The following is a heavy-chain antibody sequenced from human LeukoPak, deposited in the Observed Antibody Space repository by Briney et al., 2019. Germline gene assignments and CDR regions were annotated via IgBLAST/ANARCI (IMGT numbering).Heavy chain of an antibody. CDR3: ARDCRRHYDYVWGSYRQEAYYFDY. D-gene: IGHD3-16*02. J-gene: IGHJ4*02. Sequence: SVKVSCKASGRTFSSYAISWVRQAPGQGLEWMGGIIPIFGTANYAQKFQGRVTITADKSTNTAYIELSSLRSEDTAVYYCARDCRRHYDYVWGSYRQEAYYFDYWGQGILVTVSS. CDR1: GRTFSSYA. CDR2: IIPIFGTA. V-gene: IGHV1-69*06.